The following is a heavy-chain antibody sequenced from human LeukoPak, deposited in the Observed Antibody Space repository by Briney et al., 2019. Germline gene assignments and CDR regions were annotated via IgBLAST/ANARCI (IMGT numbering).Heavy chain of an antibody. J-gene: IGHJ6*03. V-gene: IGHV4-39*07. CDR1: GGSISSSSSY. Sequence: PSETLSLTCTVSGGSISSSSSYWGWIRQAPGKGLEWIGSMYYSGSTYYNVSLKSRVTISVDTSKNQFSLKLTSVTAADTAVYYCARGPTTGYYYYMDVWGKGTTVTVSS. CDR2: MYYSGST. D-gene: IGHD1-14*01. CDR3: ARGPTTGYYYYMDV.